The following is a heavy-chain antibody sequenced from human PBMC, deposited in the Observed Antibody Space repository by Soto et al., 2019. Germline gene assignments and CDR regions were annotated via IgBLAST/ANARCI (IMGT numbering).Heavy chain of an antibody. CDR3: ARDGSGFHWYFDI. V-gene: IGHV6-1*01. CDR1: GDTVSSGTAT. CDR2: TYYRSKWYT. Sequence: QIQLQQSGPGLVKPSQTLSLICAISGDTVSSGTATWSWIRQSPSIGLEWLGRTYYRSKWYTDYAVSVKSRIAIIPDTSKNQLSLQLNSVTSEDTAVYFCARDGSGFHWYFDIWGRGTLVTVSS. J-gene: IGHJ2*01. D-gene: IGHD6-19*01.